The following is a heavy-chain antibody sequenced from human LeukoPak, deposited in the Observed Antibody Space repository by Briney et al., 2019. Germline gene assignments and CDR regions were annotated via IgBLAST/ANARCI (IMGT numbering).Heavy chain of an antibody. J-gene: IGHJ4*02. CDR2: ISYDGSNK. V-gene: IGHV3-30*18. CDR3: AKDSSSCSGGSCYGNF. Sequence: PGGSLRLSCAASGFTFSSYSMNWVRQAPGKGLEWVAVISYDGSNKYYADSVKGRFTISRDNSKNTLYLQMNSLRAEDTAVYYCAKDSSSCSGGSCYGNFWGQGTLVTVSS. CDR1: GFTFSSYS. D-gene: IGHD2-15*01.